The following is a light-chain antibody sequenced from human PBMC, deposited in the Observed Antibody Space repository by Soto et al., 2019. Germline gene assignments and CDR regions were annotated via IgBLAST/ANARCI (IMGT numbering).Light chain of an antibody. V-gene: IGKV1-5*03. CDR1: QSISSW. CDR2: KAS. J-gene: IGKJ1*01. CDR3: QQYSYFAT. Sequence: DIQMTQSPSTLSASVGDRVTITCRASQSISSWLTWYQQKAGQAPKLLIYKASIVESGVPSRFSGSGSGTEFTLTISSLQPEDSATYYCQQYSYFATFGQGTRVEV.